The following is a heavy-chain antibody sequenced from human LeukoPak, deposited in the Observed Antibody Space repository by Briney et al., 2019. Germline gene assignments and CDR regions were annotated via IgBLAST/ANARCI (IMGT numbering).Heavy chain of an antibody. CDR1: GGSISSDNYY. CDR2: IYASAST. CDR3: ARCLDGGRGEAADY. Sequence: SETLSLICTVSGGSISSDNYYWGRMRQTPGKGLDGIGSIYASASTNFKPALKSRGPISMDTAKSQVLLTLTPVTAADTAVDYCARCLDGGRGEAADYWGQGTLVTVSS. V-gene: IGHV4-39*07. D-gene: IGHD4-23*01. J-gene: IGHJ4*02.